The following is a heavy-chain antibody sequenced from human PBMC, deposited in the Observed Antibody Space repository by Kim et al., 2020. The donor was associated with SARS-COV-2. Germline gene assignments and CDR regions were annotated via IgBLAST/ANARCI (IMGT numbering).Heavy chain of an antibody. J-gene: IGHJ5*02. V-gene: IGHV4-34*12. CDR3: ARLGGNTQMGYNWFDP. Sequence: CGVDSIHLGAHNYTPSLKSRVTLPVDTSKNQFSLRLISVTAADTAVYYCARLGGNTQMGYNWFDPWGQGTLVTVSS. D-gene: IGHD1-26*01. CDR2: SIHLGAH.